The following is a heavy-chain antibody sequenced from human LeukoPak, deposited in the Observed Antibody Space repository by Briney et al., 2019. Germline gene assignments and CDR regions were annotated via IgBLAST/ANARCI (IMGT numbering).Heavy chain of an antibody. Sequence: PGGSLRLSCAASGFTFSSYAMNWVRQAPGKGLEWVSVISGSGGSTYYADSVKGRFTISRDNSENTLYLQMNSLRAEDTAVYYCAKAFIFCSGVNCNLDYWGQGTLVTVSS. CDR2: ISGSGGST. J-gene: IGHJ4*02. D-gene: IGHD2-15*01. CDR3: AKAFIFCSGVNCNLDY. V-gene: IGHV3-23*01. CDR1: GFTFSSYA.